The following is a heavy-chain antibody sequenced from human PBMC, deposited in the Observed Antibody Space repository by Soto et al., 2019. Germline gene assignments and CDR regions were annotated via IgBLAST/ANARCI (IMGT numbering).Heavy chain of an antibody. J-gene: IGHJ5*02. CDR1: ADPFTGDY. Sequence: XSVKVSCKAPADPFTGDYIHWLRQAPGHGLEWMGIINPDGGSTMFAQTFQGRITMTTDTSTSTVYMELRRLRSEDTAVYYCARSSGGVPGLTIEGSNWLAPCGQGSLVTVSS. D-gene: IGHD1-26*01. CDR3: ARSSGGVPGLTIEGSNWLAP. V-gene: IGHV1-46*01. CDR2: INPDGGST.